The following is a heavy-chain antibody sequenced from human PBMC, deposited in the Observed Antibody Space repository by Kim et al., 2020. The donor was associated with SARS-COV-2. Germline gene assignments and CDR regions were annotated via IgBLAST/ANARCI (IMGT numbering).Heavy chain of an antibody. Sequence: GGDTNYADSVKGRFTISRDMCKITLYVKMNSLRAEDTAVDYCAKDLYIDYWGQGTLVTVSS. D-gene: IGHD2-2*02. CDR3: AKDLYIDY. V-gene: IGHV3-23*01. J-gene: IGHJ4*02. CDR2: GGDT.